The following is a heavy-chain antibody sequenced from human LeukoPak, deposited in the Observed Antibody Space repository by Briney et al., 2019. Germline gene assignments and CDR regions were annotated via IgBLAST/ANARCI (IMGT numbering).Heavy chain of an antibody. J-gene: IGHJ4*02. Sequence: GGSLRLSCAASGFTFSSYGMHWVRQAPGKGLEWVAVISYDGSNKYYADSVKGRFTISRDNSKNTLYLQMNSLRAEDTAVYYCARPLYYYDSSGYVGYWGQGTLVTVSS. CDR1: GFTFSSYG. V-gene: IGHV3-30*19. CDR3: ARPLYYYDSSGYVGY. CDR2: ISYDGSNK. D-gene: IGHD3-22*01.